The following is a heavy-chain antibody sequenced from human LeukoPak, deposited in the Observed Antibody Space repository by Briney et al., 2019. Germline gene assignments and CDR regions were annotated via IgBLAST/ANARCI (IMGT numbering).Heavy chain of an antibody. Sequence: QPGGSLRLSCAASGFTFSSYAMSWVRQAPGKGLEWVSAISGSGGSTYYADSVKGQFTISRDNSKNTLYLQMNSLRAEDTAVYYCAKGDVIVVVITTPYFDSWGQGTLVTVSS. V-gene: IGHV3-23*01. CDR2: ISGSGGST. CDR3: AKGDVIVVVITTPYFDS. D-gene: IGHD3-22*01. CDR1: GFTFSSYA. J-gene: IGHJ4*02.